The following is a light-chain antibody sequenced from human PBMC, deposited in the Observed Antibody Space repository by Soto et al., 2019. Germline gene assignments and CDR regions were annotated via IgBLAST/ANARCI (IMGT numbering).Light chain of an antibody. J-gene: IGLJ3*02. CDR1: KVGSKS. V-gene: IGLV3-21*04. Sequence: SYELTQPPSVSVAPGRTAIITCGGSKVGSKSVHWYQQKPGQAHVLVIYYDVDRPSGIPERFSGSNSGDTATLTIASVEAGDEAYYYCQVWDGSTHHLVFGGGTKLTVL. CDR2: YDV. CDR3: QVWDGSTHHLV.